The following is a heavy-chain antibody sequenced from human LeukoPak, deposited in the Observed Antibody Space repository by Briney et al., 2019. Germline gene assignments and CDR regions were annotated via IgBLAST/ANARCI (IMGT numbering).Heavy chain of an antibody. D-gene: IGHD6-13*01. CDR2: IWYDGSNK. Sequence: GGSLRLSCAASGFTFSSYGMHWVRQAPGKGLEWVAVIWYDGSNKYYADSVKGRFPISRDNSKNTLYLQLNSLRAEDTAVYYCARDRGYSSSWYARLYNWFDPWGQGTLVTVSS. CDR3: ARDRGYSSSWYARLYNWFDP. CDR1: GFTFSSYG. J-gene: IGHJ5*02. V-gene: IGHV3-33*01.